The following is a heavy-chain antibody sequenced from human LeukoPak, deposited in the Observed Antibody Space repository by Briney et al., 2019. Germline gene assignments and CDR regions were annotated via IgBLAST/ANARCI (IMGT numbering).Heavy chain of an antibody. D-gene: IGHD4-17*01. CDR1: GFTFRSYA. V-gene: IGHV3-30-3*01. CDR3: ARVGVNYGDSYPFDY. J-gene: IGHJ4*02. CDR2: ISYDGNNK. Sequence: PGGSLRLSCAASGFTFRSYAMHWVRQAPGKGLEWVAVISYDGNNKYYADSVKGRFTISRDNSKNTLYLQMNSLRAEDTAVFYCARVGVNYGDSYPFDYWGQGTLVTVSS.